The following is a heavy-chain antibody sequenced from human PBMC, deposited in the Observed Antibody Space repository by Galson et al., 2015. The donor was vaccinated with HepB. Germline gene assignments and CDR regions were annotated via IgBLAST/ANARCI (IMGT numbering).Heavy chain of an antibody. Sequence: SLRLSCAASGFTFSNAWMNWVRQAPGKGLEWVGRIKSKTDGGTTDYAAPVKGRFTISRDDSKNTLYLQVNSLKTEDTAVYYCTTEFGYYGSGSHWGQGTLVTVSS. D-gene: IGHD3-10*01. J-gene: IGHJ4*02. V-gene: IGHV3-15*07. CDR1: GFTFSNAW. CDR3: TTEFGYYGSGSH. CDR2: IKSKTDGGTT.